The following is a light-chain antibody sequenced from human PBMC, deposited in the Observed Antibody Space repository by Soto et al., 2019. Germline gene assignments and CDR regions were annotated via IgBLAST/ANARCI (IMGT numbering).Light chain of an antibody. CDR3: NSYTSSTSRPYV. CDR2: EVS. V-gene: IGLV2-14*01. Sequence: QSVLTQPASVSGSPGQSITISCTGTTNDVGGYNYVSWYQQHPGKAPKLLIFEVSSRPSGVSNRFSGSKSGNTASLTTSALQAEDEADYFCNSYTSSTSRPYVFGTGTKVTVL. J-gene: IGLJ1*01. CDR1: TNDVGGYNY.